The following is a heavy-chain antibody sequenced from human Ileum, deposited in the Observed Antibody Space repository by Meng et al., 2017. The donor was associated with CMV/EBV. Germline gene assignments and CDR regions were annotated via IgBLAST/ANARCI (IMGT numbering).Heavy chain of an antibody. J-gene: IGHJ1*01. D-gene: IGHD2-2*01. CDR2: ISWNSGAT. CDR1: GFTSDGYA. CDR3: AKAVTPFCTSTTCALGVYFRH. V-gene: IGHV3-9*02. Sequence: GGSLRLSCAASGFTSDGYATHWVRQAPGKGLESVSGISWNSGATGYADSVKVRFTISRDNAKNSLYLHMTSLRAEDTALYYCAKAVTPFCTSTTCALGVYFRHWGPGTLVTVSS.